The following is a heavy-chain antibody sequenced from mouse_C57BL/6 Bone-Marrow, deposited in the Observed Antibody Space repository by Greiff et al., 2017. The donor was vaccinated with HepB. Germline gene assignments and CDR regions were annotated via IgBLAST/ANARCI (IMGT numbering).Heavy chain of an antibody. V-gene: IGHV3-6*01. CDR3: ARDITTVVGDYAMDY. J-gene: IGHJ4*01. CDR1: GYSITSGYY. D-gene: IGHD1-1*01. CDR2: ISYDGSN. Sequence: DVKLQESGPGLVKPSQSLSLTCSVTGYSITSGYYWNWIRQFPGNKLEWMGYISYDGSNNYNPSLKNRISITRDTSKNQFFLKLNSVTTEDTATYYCARDITTVVGDYAMDYWGQGTSVTVSS.